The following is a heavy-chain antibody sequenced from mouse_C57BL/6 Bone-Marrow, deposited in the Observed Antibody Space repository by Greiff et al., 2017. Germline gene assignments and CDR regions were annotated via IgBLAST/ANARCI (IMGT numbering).Heavy chain of an antibody. CDR2: ISDGGSYT. CDR1: GFTFSSYA. J-gene: IGHJ4*01. Sequence: EVQGVESGGGLVKPGGSLKLSCAASGFTFSSYAMSWVRQTPEKRLEWVATISDGGSYTYYPDNVKGRFTISRDNAKNNLYLQMSHLKSEDTAMYYCARDGEAAQAFYARDYWGEGTSVTVSS. V-gene: IGHV5-4*01. D-gene: IGHD3-2*02. CDR3: ARDGEAAQAFYARDY.